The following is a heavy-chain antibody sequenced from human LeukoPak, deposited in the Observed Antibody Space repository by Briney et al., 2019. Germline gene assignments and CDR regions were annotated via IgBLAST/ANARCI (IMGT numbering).Heavy chain of an antibody. CDR1: GYTFTGYY. D-gene: IGHD4-17*01. CDR2: INPNSGGT. J-gene: IGHJ5*02. V-gene: IGHV1-2*02. CDR3: AREGVDYGDYPNWFDP. Sequence: GASVKVSCRASGYTFTGYYMHWVRQAPGQGLEWMVWINPNSGGTNYAQKFQGRVTMTRDTSISTAYMELSRLRSDDTAVYYCAREGVDYGDYPNWFDPWGQGTLVTVSS.